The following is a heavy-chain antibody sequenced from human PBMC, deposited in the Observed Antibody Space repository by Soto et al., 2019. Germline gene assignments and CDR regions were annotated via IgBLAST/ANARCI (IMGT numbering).Heavy chain of an antibody. D-gene: IGHD6-13*01. J-gene: IGHJ6*02. Sequence: GESLKISCKGSGYSFTSYWIGWVRQMPGKGLEWMGIIYPGDSDTRYSPSFQGQVTISADKSISTAYLQWSSLKASDTAMYYCARHSRGVSRAYYYYGMDVRGQGTTVTVSS. CDR1: GYSFTSYW. CDR2: IYPGDSDT. CDR3: ARHSRGVSRAYYYYGMDV. V-gene: IGHV5-51*01.